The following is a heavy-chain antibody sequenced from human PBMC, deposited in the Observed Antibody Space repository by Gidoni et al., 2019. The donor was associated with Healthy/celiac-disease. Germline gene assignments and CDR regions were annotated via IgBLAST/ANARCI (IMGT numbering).Heavy chain of an antibody. CDR3: AKDRMVRGAPIDY. CDR1: GFTFSSYG. D-gene: IGHD3-10*01. Sequence: GFTFSSYGMHWVRQAPGKGLEWVAVISYDGSNKYYADSVKGRFTISRDNSKNTLYLQMNSLRAEDTAVYYCAKDRMVRGAPIDYWGQGTLVTVSS. CDR2: ISYDGSNK. J-gene: IGHJ4*02. V-gene: IGHV3-30*18.